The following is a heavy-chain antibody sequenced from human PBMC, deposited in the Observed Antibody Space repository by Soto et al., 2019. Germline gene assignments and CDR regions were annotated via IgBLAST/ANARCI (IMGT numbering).Heavy chain of an antibody. J-gene: IGHJ6*03. D-gene: IGHD2-21*02. Sequence: PGGSLRLSCVASGFSFSDYSMTWMRQAPGGGLDFVAFISNTAITDYYADSVKGRFTISRDNARNSVYLQMDSLRAEDAAVYYCARVLHQILPHKHSYYSLDAWGTGPTVTVPS. CDR2: ISNTAITD. CDR3: ARVLHQILPHKHSYYSLDA. CDR1: GFSFSDYS. V-gene: IGHV3-11*01.